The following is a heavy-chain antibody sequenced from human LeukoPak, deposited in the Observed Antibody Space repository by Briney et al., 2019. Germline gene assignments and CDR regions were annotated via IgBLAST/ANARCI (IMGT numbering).Heavy chain of an antibody. V-gene: IGHV3-21*01. CDR1: GFTFSSYS. J-gene: IGHJ5*02. Sequence: GGSLRLSCAASGFTFSSYSMNWVRQAPGKGLEWVSSISSSSSYIYYADSVKGRFTISRDNAKNSLYLQMNSLRAEDTAVYYCARGEAARNNWFDPWGRGTLVTVSS. CDR3: ARGEAARNNWFDP. CDR2: ISSSSSYI. D-gene: IGHD6-6*01.